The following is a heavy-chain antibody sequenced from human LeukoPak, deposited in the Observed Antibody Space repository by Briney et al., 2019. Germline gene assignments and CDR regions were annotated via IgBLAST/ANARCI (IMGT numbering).Heavy chain of an antibody. Sequence: GMSLRLSCAASGFPFSSYGMHWARQPPGKGLGWVAAISNDGNNKFYADSVKGRFTMSRDNPKNTMNLQMNSLRAEDTAVYYCAKGGGSSGRSYYFDYWGQGTLVAVSS. CDR2: ISNDGNNK. CDR1: GFPFSSYG. V-gene: IGHV3-30*18. CDR3: AKGGGSSGRSYYFDY. J-gene: IGHJ4*02. D-gene: IGHD3-22*01.